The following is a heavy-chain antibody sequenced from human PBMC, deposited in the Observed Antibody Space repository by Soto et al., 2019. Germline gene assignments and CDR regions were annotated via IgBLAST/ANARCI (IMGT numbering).Heavy chain of an antibody. D-gene: IGHD4-4*01. CDR1: GFSFSSYA. CDR2: ISARGGSS. V-gene: IGHV3-23*01. J-gene: IGHJ4*02. CDR3: AKGSIEYSASVDN. Sequence: DVQLLESGGGLVQPGGSLRLSCAASGFSFSSYAMVWVRQAPGKGLEWVSVISARGGSSYFADSVKGRFTISRDNSKDVLSVELNSLRAEDTAIYFCAKGSIEYSASVDNWGQGTLVLVSS.